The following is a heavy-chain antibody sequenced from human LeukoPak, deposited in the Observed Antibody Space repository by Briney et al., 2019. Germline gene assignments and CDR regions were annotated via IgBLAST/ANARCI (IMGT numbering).Heavy chain of an antibody. D-gene: IGHD5-18*01. V-gene: IGHV3-21*04. Sequence: PGGSLRLSCAASGFTFSSYSMNWVRQAPGKGLEWVSSISSSGSYIYYADSLKGRFTISRDNAKNSLYLQMNSLRAEDTAVYYCAKGFWIQLGHIDDWGQGTLVTVSS. J-gene: IGHJ4*02. CDR1: GFTFSSYS. CDR3: AKGFWIQLGHIDD. CDR2: ISSSGSYI.